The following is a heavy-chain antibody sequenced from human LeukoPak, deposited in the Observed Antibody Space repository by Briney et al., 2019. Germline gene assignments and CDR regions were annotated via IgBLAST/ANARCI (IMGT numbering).Heavy chain of an antibody. D-gene: IGHD4-23*01. CDR3: AKSTSPVGTIDY. CDR1: GFTFSNYA. CDR2: ISGSGGST. Sequence: GGSLRLSCAASGFTFSNYAMSWVRQVPGKGLECVSVISGSGGSTYYADSMEGRFTTSRDTSKNTLYLHMNSLRAEDTAVYYCAKSTSPVGTIDYWGQGTLVTVSS. J-gene: IGHJ4*02. V-gene: IGHV3-23*01.